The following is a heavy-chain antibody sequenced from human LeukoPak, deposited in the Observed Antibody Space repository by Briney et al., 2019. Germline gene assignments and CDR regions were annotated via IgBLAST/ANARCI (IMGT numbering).Heavy chain of an antibody. CDR3: ARLPTIFGVVSDY. J-gene: IGHJ4*02. CDR2: INHSGST. D-gene: IGHD3-3*01. Sequence: SETLSLACAVYGGSFSGYYWSWIRQPPGKGLEWIGEINHSGSTNYNPSLKSRVTISVDTSKNQFSLKLSSVTAADTAVYYCARLPTIFGVVSDYWGQGTLVTVSS. V-gene: IGHV4-34*01. CDR1: GGSFSGYY.